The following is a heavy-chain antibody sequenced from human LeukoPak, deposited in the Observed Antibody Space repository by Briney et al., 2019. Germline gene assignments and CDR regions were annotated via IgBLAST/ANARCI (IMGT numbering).Heavy chain of an antibody. D-gene: IGHD3-10*01. V-gene: IGHV4-4*07. CDR1: GGSITSYY. CDR3: ARDSGTTGEVKFDP. Sequence: PSETLSLTCTVSGGSITSYYWSWIRQSAGKGLEWIGRIYITGSTAYNPSLKSRVTMSLDTSKNQFSLKLSSVTAADTAVYYCARDSGTTGEVKFDPWGQGTLVTVSS. J-gene: IGHJ5*02. CDR2: IYITGST.